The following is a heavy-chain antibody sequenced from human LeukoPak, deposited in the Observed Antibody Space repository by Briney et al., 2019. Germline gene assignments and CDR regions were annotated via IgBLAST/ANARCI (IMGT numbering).Heavy chain of an antibody. Sequence: PGGSLRLSCAASGFTFSSYAMSWVRQAPGKGLEWVSAISGSGGTTYYADSVKGRFTISRDNSKNTLHLQMNSLRAEDTAVYYCAKGPPYSSGWYVGWGQGTLVTVSS. V-gene: IGHV3-23*01. D-gene: IGHD6-19*01. CDR1: GFTFSSYA. CDR2: ISGSGGTT. J-gene: IGHJ4*02. CDR3: AKGPPYSSGWYVG.